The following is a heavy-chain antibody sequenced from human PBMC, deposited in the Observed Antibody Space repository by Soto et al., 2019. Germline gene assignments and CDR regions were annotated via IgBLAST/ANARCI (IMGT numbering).Heavy chain of an antibody. CDR1: VFAFNIYD. V-gene: IGHV3-64D*06. CDR2: ISSSGDST. J-gene: IGHJ1*01. D-gene: IGHD2-21*01. Sequence: GCLRLSCSASVFAFNIYDVHWGRHAPGKGLQYVSAISSSGDSTYYADSVKGRFTISRDNSKNTLYLQMSSLRAEDTAVYYCAKPPGYSSASNTYYSGWGRGTLDTVSS. CDR3: AKPPGYSSASNTYYSG.